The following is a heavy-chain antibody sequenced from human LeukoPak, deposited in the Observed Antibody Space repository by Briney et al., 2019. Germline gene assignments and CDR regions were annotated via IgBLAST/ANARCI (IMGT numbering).Heavy chain of an antibody. CDR3: ARDGRYQLRHGMSYYYMDV. V-gene: IGHV1-46*01. J-gene: IGHJ6*03. D-gene: IGHD2-2*01. CDR1: GYTFTSYY. CDR2: INPSGGST. Sequence: ASVKVSCKASGYTFTSYYMHWVRQAPGQGLEWMGIINPSGGSTSYAQKFQGRVTMTRDMSTSTVYMELSSLRSEDTAAYYCARDGRYQLRHGMSYYYMDVWGKGTTVTVSS.